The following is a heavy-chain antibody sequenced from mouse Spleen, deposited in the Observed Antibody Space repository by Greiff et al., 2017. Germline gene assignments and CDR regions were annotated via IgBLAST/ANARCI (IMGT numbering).Heavy chain of an antibody. J-gene: IGHJ3*01. D-gene: IGHD2-14*01. V-gene: IGHV1-15*01. CDR3: TRTYYRSFAY. CDR1: GYTFTDYE. Sequence: QVQLQQPGAELVRPGTSVTLSCKASGYTFTDYEMHWVKQTPVHGLEWIGAIDPETGGTAYNQKFKGKAILTADKSSSTAYMELRSLTSEDSAVYYCTRTYYRSFAYWGQGTLVTVSA. CDR2: IDPETGGT.